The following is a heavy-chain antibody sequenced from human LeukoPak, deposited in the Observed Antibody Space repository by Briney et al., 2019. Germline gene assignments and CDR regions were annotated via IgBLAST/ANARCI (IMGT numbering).Heavy chain of an antibody. CDR1: GGSFSGYY. J-gene: IGHJ5*02. CDR3: ARHRRYSSGWYPGGTVWFDP. D-gene: IGHD6-13*01. Sequence: AETLSLTCAVYGGSFSGYYWSWIRQPPGKGLEWIGEINHSGSTNYNPSLKSRVTISVDTSKNQFSLKLSSVTAADTAVYYCARHRRYSSGWYPGGTVWFDPWGQGTLVTVSS. CDR2: INHSGST. V-gene: IGHV4-34*01.